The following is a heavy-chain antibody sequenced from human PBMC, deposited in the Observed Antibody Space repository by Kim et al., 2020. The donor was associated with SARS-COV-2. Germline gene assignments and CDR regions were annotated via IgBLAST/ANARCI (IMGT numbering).Heavy chain of an antibody. D-gene: IGHD4-17*01. CDR3: ARVSLGDYGGYVDAFNI. J-gene: IGHJ3*02. CDR2: ISAYNGNT. V-gene: IGHV1-18*01. Sequence: ASVKVSCKASGYTFTSYGISWVRQAPGQGLEWMGWISAYNGNTNYAQKLQGRVTMTTDTSTSTAYMELRSLRSDDTAVYYCARVSLGDYGGYVDAFNIWGPGTMVIVSS. CDR1: GYTFTSYG.